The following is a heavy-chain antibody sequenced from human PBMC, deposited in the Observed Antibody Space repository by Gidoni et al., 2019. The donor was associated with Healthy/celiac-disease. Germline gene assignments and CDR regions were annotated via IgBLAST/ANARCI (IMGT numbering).Heavy chain of an antibody. J-gene: IGHJ2*01. V-gene: IGHV4-34*01. CDR1: GGSFSGYY. D-gene: IGHD2-15*01. Sequence: QVQLQQWGAGLLKPSETLSLTCAVYGGSFSGYYWSWIRQPPGKGLEWIGEINHSGSTNYNPSLKSRVTISVDTSKNQFSLKLSSVTAADTAVYYCARAQGRRNWYFDLWGRGTLVTVSS. CDR3: ARAQGRRNWYFDL. CDR2: INHSGST.